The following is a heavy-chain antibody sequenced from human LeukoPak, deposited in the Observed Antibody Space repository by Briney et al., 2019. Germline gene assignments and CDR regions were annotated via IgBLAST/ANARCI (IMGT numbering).Heavy chain of an antibody. Sequence: SETLSLTCAVYGGSFSGYYWSWIRRPPGKGLEWIGEINHSGSTNYNPSLKGRVTISVDTSKNQFSLKLSSVTAADTAVYYCASSIAAAGTHYWGQGTLVTVSS. CDR1: GGSFSGYY. V-gene: IGHV4-34*01. CDR2: INHSGST. J-gene: IGHJ4*02. D-gene: IGHD6-13*01. CDR3: ASSIAAAGTHY.